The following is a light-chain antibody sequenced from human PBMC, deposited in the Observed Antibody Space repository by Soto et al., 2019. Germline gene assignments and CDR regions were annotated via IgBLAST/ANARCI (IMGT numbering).Light chain of an antibody. CDR2: GAS. Sequence: EIVLTQSPGTLSLSPGERATLSCRASQSVGSAYVGWYQQKPGQAPRLLIFGASRGATGIPDRFSGSGSGTNFTLTINKVEPEDSAVHYCQHYGRSPSFGRGTKVDIK. CDR3: QHYGRSPS. V-gene: IGKV3-20*01. CDR1: QSVGSAY. J-gene: IGKJ1*01.